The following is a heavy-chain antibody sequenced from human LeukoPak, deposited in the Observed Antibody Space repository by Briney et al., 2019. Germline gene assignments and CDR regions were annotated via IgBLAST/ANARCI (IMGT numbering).Heavy chain of an antibody. CDR2: IIPIFGTA. Sequence: SVKVSCKASGGTFSSYAISWVRQAPGQGLEWMGGIIPIFGTANYAQKFQGRVTITADESTSTAYMELSSLRSEDTAVYYCAKRHCSSTSCYFDYWGQGTLVTVSS. V-gene: IGHV1-69*13. J-gene: IGHJ4*02. CDR3: AKRHCSSTSCYFDY. D-gene: IGHD2-2*01. CDR1: GGTFSSYA.